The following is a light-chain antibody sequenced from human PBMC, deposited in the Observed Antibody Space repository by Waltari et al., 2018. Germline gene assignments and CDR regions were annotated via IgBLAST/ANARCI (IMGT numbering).Light chain of an antibody. CDR3: QAWDRDGAV. Sequence: SYEVIPPPSVSVSPGQTATITCSGEKLGGSPTYWYQQRPGQSPVLLIYQTSRRSSGVPERFSGSHSGNTATLTISGTQTVDEADYYCQAWDRDGAVFGDGTKLTVL. CDR1: KLGGSP. J-gene: IGLJ2*01. CDR2: QTS. V-gene: IGLV3-1*01.